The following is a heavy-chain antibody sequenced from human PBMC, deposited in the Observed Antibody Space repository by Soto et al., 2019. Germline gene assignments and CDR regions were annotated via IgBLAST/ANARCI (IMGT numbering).Heavy chain of an antibody. CDR1: GFTFSSYG. Sequence: GGSLRLSCAASGFTFSSYGMHWVRQAPGKGLEWVAVISYDGSNKYYADSVKDRFTISRDNSKNTLYLQMNSLRAEDTAVYYCAKEKYYDILTGSAYYYYYMDVWGKGTTVTVSS. V-gene: IGHV3-30*18. CDR2: ISYDGSNK. J-gene: IGHJ6*03. D-gene: IGHD3-9*01. CDR3: AKEKYYDILTGSAYYYYYMDV.